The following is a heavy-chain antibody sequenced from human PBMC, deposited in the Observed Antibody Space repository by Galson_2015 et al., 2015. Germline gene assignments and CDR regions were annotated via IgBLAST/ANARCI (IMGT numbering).Heavy chain of an antibody. Sequence: SLRLSCAASGFTFSSHLYSMNWVRQAPGKGLEWVSYITTSSSTIYYADSVKGRFTISRDNAKNSLYLQMNSLRDEDTAVYYCARGGDPAFDIWGQGTMVTVSS. CDR2: ITTSSSTI. J-gene: IGHJ3*02. CDR3: ARGGDPAFDI. D-gene: IGHD4-17*01. CDR1: GFTFSSHLYS. V-gene: IGHV3-48*02.